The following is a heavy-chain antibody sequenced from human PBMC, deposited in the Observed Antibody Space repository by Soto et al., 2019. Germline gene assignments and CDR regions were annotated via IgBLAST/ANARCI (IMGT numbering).Heavy chain of an antibody. Sequence: EAQLLESGGGLVQPGGSLRLSCAASGFAFNTYGMSWVRQAPGKGLEWVSAISGSGGSTYYADSVKGRFTISRDNSKNTLYLQMNSLRAEDTAVYYCAKAPGSYYGDFWGQGALVTVSS. CDR2: ISGSGGST. V-gene: IGHV3-23*01. CDR3: AKAPGSYYGDF. J-gene: IGHJ4*02. D-gene: IGHD4-4*01. CDR1: GFAFNTYG.